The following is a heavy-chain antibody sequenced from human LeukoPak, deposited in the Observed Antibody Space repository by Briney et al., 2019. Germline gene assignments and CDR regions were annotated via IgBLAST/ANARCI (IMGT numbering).Heavy chain of an antibody. D-gene: IGHD4-17*01. CDR3: ARESDGDYVDY. Sequence: GGSLRLPCAASRFTFSDYYMSWIRQAPGKGLEWVSYISSRGSTIYYADSVKGRFTISGDNAKNSLYLQMNSLRAEDTAVYYCARESDGDYVDYWGQGALVTVSS. J-gene: IGHJ4*02. CDR1: RFTFSDYY. V-gene: IGHV3-11*04. CDR2: ISSRGSTI.